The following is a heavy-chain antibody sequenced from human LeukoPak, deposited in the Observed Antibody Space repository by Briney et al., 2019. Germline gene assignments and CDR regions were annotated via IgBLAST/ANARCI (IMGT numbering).Heavy chain of an antibody. CDR1: GFTFSSYA. CDR3: ARWAARSDYYYGMDV. J-gene: IGHJ6*02. Sequence: GGSLRLSCAASGFTFSSYAMSWVRQAPGKGLEWVSAISGSGGSTYYTDSVKGRFTISRDNSKNTLYLQMNSLGAEDTAVYYCARWAARSDYYYGMDVWGQGTTVTVSS. V-gene: IGHV3-23*01. D-gene: IGHD5-24*01. CDR2: ISGSGGST.